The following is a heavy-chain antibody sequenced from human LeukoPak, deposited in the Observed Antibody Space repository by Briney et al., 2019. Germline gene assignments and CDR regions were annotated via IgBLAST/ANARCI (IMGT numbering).Heavy chain of an antibody. Sequence: GGSLRLSCAASGFTFSSYSMNWVRQAPGKGLEWVSSISSSSSYIYYADSVKGRFTISRDNAKNSLYLQMNSLRAEDTAVYYCARDSYRYDFWSGYFGYWGQGTLVTVSS. D-gene: IGHD3-3*01. V-gene: IGHV3-21*01. CDR2: ISSSSSYI. CDR1: GFTFSSYS. J-gene: IGHJ4*02. CDR3: ARDSYRYDFWSGYFGY.